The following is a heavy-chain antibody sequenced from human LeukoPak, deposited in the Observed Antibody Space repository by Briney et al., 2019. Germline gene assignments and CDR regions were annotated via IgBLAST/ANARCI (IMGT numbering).Heavy chain of an antibody. V-gene: IGHV1-46*01. J-gene: IGHJ1*01. CDR2: INPSGGST. CDR3: ARVILDPAVQLWWRLLL. D-gene: IGHD2-21*02. Sequence: ASVKVSCKASGYTFTSYYMHWVRQAPGQGLEWMGIINPSGGSTSYAQKFQGRVTMTRGTSTSTVYMELSSLRSEDTAVYYCARVILDPAVQLWWRLLLWGQGTLVTVSS. CDR1: GYTFTSYY.